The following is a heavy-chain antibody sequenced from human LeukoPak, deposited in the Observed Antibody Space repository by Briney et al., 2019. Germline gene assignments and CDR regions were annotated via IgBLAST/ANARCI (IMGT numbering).Heavy chain of an antibody. Sequence: SETLSLTCTVSGGSISSSSYYWGWIRQPPGKGLEWIGSIYYSGSTYYNPSLKSRVTISVDTSKNQFSLKLSSVTAADTAVYYCADYPLVATKGTMVRGASVYWGQGTLVTVSS. V-gene: IGHV4-39*07. J-gene: IGHJ4*02. CDR2: IYYSGST. CDR1: GGSISSSSYY. CDR3: ADYPLVATKGTMVRGASVY. D-gene: IGHD3-10*01.